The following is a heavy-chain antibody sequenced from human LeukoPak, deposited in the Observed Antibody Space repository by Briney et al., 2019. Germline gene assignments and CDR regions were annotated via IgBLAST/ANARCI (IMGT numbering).Heavy chain of an antibody. CDR2: INSDGSTT. J-gene: IGHJ5*02. V-gene: IGHV3-74*01. D-gene: IGHD3-22*01. CDR3: TKNSDTSIYLRWFDP. Sequence: GGSLRLSCAASGXTFSSYWMHWVRQAPGKGLVWVSRINSDGSTTNYADSVKGRFTISRDNAKNTPYLQMNSLRAEDTAVYYCTKNSDTSIYLRWFDPWGQGTLVTVSS. CDR1: GXTFSSYW.